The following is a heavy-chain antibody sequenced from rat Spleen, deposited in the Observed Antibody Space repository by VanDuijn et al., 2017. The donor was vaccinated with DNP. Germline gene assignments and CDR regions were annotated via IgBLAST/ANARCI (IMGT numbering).Heavy chain of an antibody. Sequence: EVKLVESGGGLVQPGRSLKLSCAASGFNFNDYWMGWVRQAPGKGLEWIGEINEDSSIINYTPSLKDKISFSGDNVQNTLYLQMSKLGSEDTGIYYCVTRGDPYDNWFAYWGRGTLVTVSS. CDR3: VTRGDPYDNWFAY. V-gene: IGHV4-2*01. CDR1: GFNFNDYW. J-gene: IGHJ3*01. D-gene: IGHD4-2*01. CDR2: INEDSSII.